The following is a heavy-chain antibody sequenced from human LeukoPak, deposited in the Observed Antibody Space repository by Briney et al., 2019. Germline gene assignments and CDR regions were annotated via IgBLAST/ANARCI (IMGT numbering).Heavy chain of an antibody. CDR1: GGTFSSYA. CDR2: IIPIFGTA. CDR3: AREREQWLVRAFDI. D-gene: IGHD6-19*01. V-gene: IGHV1-69*06. Sequence: SVKVTCKASGGTFSSYAISWVRQAPGQGLEWMGGIIPIFGTANYAQKFQGRVTITADKSTSTAYMELSSLRSEDTAVYYCAREREQWLVRAFDIWGQGTMVPVSS. J-gene: IGHJ3*02.